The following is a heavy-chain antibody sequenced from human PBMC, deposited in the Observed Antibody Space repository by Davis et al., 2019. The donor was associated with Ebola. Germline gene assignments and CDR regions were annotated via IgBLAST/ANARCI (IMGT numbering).Heavy chain of an antibody. CDR3: ARDPPWYYYDSSGYYDI. CDR2: ISSSSSYI. CDR1: GFTFSSYS. Sequence: PGGSLRPSCAASGFTFSSYSMNWVRQAPGKGLEWVSSISSSSSYIYYADSVKGRFTISRDNAKNSLYLQMNSLRAEDTAVYYCARDPPWYYYDSSGYYDIWGQGTMVTVSS. J-gene: IGHJ3*02. V-gene: IGHV3-21*01. D-gene: IGHD3-22*01.